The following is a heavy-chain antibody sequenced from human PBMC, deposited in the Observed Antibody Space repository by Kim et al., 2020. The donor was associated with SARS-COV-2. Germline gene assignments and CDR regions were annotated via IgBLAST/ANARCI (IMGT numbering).Heavy chain of an antibody. CDR1: GFTFSSYG. Sequence: GGSLRLSCAASGFTFSSYGMHWVRQAPGKGLEWVAVISYDGSNKYYVDSVKGRFTISRDNLKNTLYLQMNSLRAEDTAVYYCAKDVADLYSSRGGFDYWGQGTLVTVSS. V-gene: IGHV3-30*18. J-gene: IGHJ4*02. D-gene: IGHD6-13*01. CDR2: ISYDGSNK. CDR3: AKDVADLYSSRGGFDY.